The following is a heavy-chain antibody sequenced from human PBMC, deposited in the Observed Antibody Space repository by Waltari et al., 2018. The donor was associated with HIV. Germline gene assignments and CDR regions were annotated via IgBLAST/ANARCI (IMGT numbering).Heavy chain of an antibody. CDR1: GFTVNKYW. CDR2: IKQDESEK. Sequence: EVQLVESGGGLVQPGGSLRLSCAASGFTVNKYWLPWVRQAPGKGLEWVANIKQDESEKYYVDSLKGRFTISRDNAKNSLFLQMNSLRVEDTAVYYCAREALYDSSGYYFDYWGQGTLVTVSS. J-gene: IGHJ4*02. D-gene: IGHD3-22*01. V-gene: IGHV3-7*01. CDR3: AREALYDSSGYYFDY.